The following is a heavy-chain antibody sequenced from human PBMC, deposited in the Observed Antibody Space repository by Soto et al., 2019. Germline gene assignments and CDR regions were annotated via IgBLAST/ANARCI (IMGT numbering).Heavy chain of an antibody. CDR1: GGSVSSGSYY. J-gene: IGHJ6*02. D-gene: IGHD2-15*01. Sequence: PSETLSLTCTVSGGSVSSGSYYGSWIRQPPGKGLEWIGYIYYSGSTNYNPSLKSRVTISVDTSKNQFSLKLSSVTAADTAVYYCAREDIVVVVAATHRRFYYYGMDVWGQGTTVTVSS. V-gene: IGHV4-61*01. CDR2: IYYSGST. CDR3: AREDIVVVVAATHRRFYYYGMDV.